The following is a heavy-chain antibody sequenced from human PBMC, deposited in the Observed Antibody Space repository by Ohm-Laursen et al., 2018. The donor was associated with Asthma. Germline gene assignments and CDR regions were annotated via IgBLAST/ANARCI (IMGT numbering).Heavy chain of an antibody. J-gene: IGHJ6*02. Sequence: SLRLSCSASGFTFDDYAMHWVRQAPGKGLEWVSGISWNSGSIGYADSVKGRFTISRDNSKNTLYLQMNSLRAEDTAVYYCARDGGYCSSTSCYDYYYYYGMDVWGQGTTVTVSS. CDR1: GFTFDDYA. CDR3: ARDGGYCSSTSCYDYYYYYGMDV. V-gene: IGHV3-9*01. D-gene: IGHD2-2*01. CDR2: ISWNSGSI.